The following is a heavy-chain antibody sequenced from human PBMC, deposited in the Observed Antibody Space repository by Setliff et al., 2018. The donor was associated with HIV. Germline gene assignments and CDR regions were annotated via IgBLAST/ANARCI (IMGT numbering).Heavy chain of an antibody. V-gene: IGHV3-53*01. J-gene: IGHJ5*02. CDR2: IYSDGRT. CDR3: AKGVKWLDP. D-gene: IGHD3-16*01. CDR1: GITVSSNY. Sequence: GGSLRLSCAASGITVSSNYRSWGRQAPGKGLEWVSVIYSDGRTHYADSVKGLFSLSRDNSKNMMYLQMNGLRPEDTAVYYCAKGVKWLDPWGQGTLVTVSS.